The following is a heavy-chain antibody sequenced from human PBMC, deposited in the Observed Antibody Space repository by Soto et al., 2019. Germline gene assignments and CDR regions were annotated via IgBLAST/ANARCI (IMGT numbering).Heavy chain of an antibody. CDR3: ARDPAGIWQLGGGDYGMDV. CDR1: GYTFTGYY. J-gene: IGHJ6*02. Sequence: ASVKVSCKASGYTFTGYYMHWVRQAPGQGLEWMGWINPNSGGTNYAQKFQGWVTMTRDTSISTAYMELSRLRSDDTAVYYCARDPAGIWQLGGGDYGMDVWGQGTTVTVSS. V-gene: IGHV1-2*04. CDR2: INPNSGGT. D-gene: IGHD6-6*01.